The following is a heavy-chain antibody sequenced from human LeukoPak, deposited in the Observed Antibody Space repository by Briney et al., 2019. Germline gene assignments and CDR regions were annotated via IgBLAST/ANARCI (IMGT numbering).Heavy chain of an antibody. V-gene: IGHV3-48*03. D-gene: IGHD3-10*01. CDR3: ARGYYGSGSYSFDN. Sequence: PGGSLRLSCAASGFTFSSYEMNWVRQTPGKGLEWVSYISSSGSTIYHADSVKGRFAITRDNAESSLYLQMNSLRAEDTAVYYCARGYYGSGSYSFDNWGQGTLVTVSS. CDR1: GFTFSSYE. CDR2: ISSSGSTI. J-gene: IGHJ4*02.